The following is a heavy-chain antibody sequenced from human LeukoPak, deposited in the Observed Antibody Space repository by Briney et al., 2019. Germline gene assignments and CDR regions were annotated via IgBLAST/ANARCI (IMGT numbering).Heavy chain of an antibody. Sequence: GGSLRLSCAASGFTFSSYSMNWVRQAPGKGLEGVSSICSSSYIYYAGSVEGRFTISRDNAKNSLYLQMNSLRAEDTAVYYCARVLGSYYDSSGDADFDYWGQGTLVTVSS. J-gene: IGHJ4*02. CDR2: ICSSSYI. D-gene: IGHD3-22*01. CDR3: ARVLGSYYDSSGDADFDY. V-gene: IGHV3-21*01. CDR1: GFTFSSYS.